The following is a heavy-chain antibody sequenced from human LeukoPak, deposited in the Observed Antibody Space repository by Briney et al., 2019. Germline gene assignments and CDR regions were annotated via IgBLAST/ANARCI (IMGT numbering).Heavy chain of an antibody. CDR3: ARDPDGYSGYGFDY. Sequence: ETLSLTCTVSGGSISSYYWSLIRQPPGKGLEWVSSISSSSSYIYYADSVKGRFTISRDNAKNSLYLQMNSLRAEDTAVYYCARDPDGYSGYGFDYWGQGTLVTVSS. CDR1: GGSISSYY. J-gene: IGHJ4*02. D-gene: IGHD5-12*01. V-gene: IGHV3-21*01. CDR2: ISSSSSYI.